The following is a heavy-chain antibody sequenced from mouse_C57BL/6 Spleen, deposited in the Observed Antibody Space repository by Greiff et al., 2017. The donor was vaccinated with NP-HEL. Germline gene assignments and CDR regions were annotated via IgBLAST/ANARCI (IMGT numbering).Heavy chain of an antibody. CDR3: AKGGYYGKVYYAMDY. Sequence: QVQLKQPGAELVKPGASVKLSCKASGYTFTSYWMHWVKQRPGQGLEWIGMIHPNSGSTNYNEKFKSKATLTVDKSSSTAYMQLSSLTSEDSAVYYCAKGGYYGKVYYAMDYWGQGTSVTVSS. CDR2: IHPNSGST. D-gene: IGHD2-1*01. J-gene: IGHJ4*01. CDR1: GYTFTSYW. V-gene: IGHV1-64*01.